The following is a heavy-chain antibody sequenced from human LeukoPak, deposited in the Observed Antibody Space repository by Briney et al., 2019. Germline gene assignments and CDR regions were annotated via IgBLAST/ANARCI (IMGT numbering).Heavy chain of an antibody. D-gene: IGHD4-23*01. V-gene: IGHV3-48*03. CDR1: GFTFSSYE. J-gene: IGHJ3*02. CDR2: ISSSGSTI. CDR3: AASITPNAFDI. Sequence: PGGSLRLSCAAPGFTFSSYEMNWVRQAPGKGLEWVSYISSSGSTIYYADSVKGRFTISRDNAKNSLYLQMNSLRAEDTAVYYCAASITPNAFDICGQGTMVTVSS.